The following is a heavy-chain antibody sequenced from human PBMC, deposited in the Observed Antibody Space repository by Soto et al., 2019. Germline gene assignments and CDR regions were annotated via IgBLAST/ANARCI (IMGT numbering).Heavy chain of an antibody. D-gene: IGHD3-3*01. Sequence: GGSLRLSCAASGFMFDSYGMNWVRQAPGKGLEWVATISYDGKSQVYVDSVEGRFTISRDNSQNTVFLQMNSLTREDTAVYFCAKGRGVTKSGVVYFDYWGQGTLVTVSS. J-gene: IGHJ4*02. CDR1: GFMFDSYG. CDR2: ISYDGKSQ. V-gene: IGHV3-30*18. CDR3: AKGRGVTKSGVVYFDY.